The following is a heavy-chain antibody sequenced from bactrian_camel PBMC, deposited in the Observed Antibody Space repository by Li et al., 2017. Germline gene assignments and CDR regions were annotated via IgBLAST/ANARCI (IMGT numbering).Heavy chain of an antibody. V-gene: IGHV3S53*01. CDR2: IDNDDYT. CDR1: GDIASIGC. CDR3: AAEDGHECYEGTKGGREFGY. Sequence: HVQLVESGGGSVQTGGSLRPSCAASGDIASIGCMGWFRQAPGKARERIAAIDNDDYTAYRDSLKGRFTISKDSDENTLYLQMINVKPADTAMYYCAAEDGHECYEGTKGGREFGYWGQGTQVTVS. J-gene: IGHJ6*01. D-gene: IGHD3*01.